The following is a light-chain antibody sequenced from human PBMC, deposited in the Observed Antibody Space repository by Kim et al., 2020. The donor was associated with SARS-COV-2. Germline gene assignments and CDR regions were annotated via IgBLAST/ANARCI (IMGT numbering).Light chain of an antibody. CDR3: SSYTSSSGLMV. V-gene: IGLV2-14*01. Sequence: QTITISCAGTSSDIDDYNYVSWYQKHPGKAPKLMIYEVTKRPSGVSYRFSGSKSGNTASLTISGLQAEDEADYYCSSYTSSSGLMVFGGGTQLTV. CDR1: SSDIDDYNY. CDR2: EVT. J-gene: IGLJ3*02.